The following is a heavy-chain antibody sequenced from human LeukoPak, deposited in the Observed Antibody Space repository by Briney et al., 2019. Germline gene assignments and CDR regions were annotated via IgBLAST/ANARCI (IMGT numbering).Heavy chain of an antibody. CDR2: IKQDGSEK. CDR1: GFTFRSYW. V-gene: IGHV3-7*01. Sequence: GGSLRLSCADSGFTFRSYWMTWVRQAPGRGLEWVANIKQDGSEKYYVDSVRGRFTISRDNAENSLYLQMNSVRAEDTAVYYCARGRNTFDSWGQGTLVTVSS. CDR3: ARGRNTFDS. J-gene: IGHJ4*02. D-gene: IGHD1/OR15-1a*01.